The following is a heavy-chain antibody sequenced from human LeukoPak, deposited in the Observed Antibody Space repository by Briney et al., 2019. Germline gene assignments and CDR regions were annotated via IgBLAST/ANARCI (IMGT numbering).Heavy chain of an antibody. CDR2: IDHSGST. J-gene: IGHJ6*03. V-gene: IGHV4-59*01. Sequence: PSETLSPTCTVSGGSFSRYFWTWIRQTPGKGLEWIGYIDHSGSTNYSPSLQSRVTISIDTSKNQFSLKLNSVTAADTAVYYCAREYFSANYFFYYMDVWGTGTTVIVSS. CDR1: GGSFSRYF. CDR3: AREYFSANYFFYYMDV. D-gene: IGHD3-3*01.